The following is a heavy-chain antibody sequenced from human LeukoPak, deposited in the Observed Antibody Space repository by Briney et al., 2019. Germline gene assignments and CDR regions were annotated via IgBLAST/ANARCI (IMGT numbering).Heavy chain of an antibody. J-gene: IGHJ6*03. D-gene: IGHD4-23*01. Sequence: ASVKVSCKASGYTFTSYGISWVRQAPGQGLEWMGGIIPIFGTANYAQKFQGRVTITADESTSTAYMELSSLRSEDTAVYYCARETLRGAVVTHYYYYMDVWGKGTTVTISS. CDR1: GYTFTSYG. CDR2: IIPIFGTA. CDR3: ARETLRGAVVTHYYYYMDV. V-gene: IGHV1-69*13.